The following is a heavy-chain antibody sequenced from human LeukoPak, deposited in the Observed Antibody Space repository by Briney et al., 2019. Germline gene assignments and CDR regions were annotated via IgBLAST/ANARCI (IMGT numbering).Heavy chain of an antibody. Sequence: PGGSLRLSCAASGFTFSSYAMSWVRQAPGKGLEWVSAISGSGGSTYYADSVKDRFTISRDNSKNTLYLQMNSLRAEDTAVYYCAKAGPIGYCSSTSCYEGGTFDYWGQGTLVTVSS. V-gene: IGHV3-23*01. CDR3: AKAGPIGYCSSTSCYEGGTFDY. CDR2: ISGSGGST. J-gene: IGHJ4*02. CDR1: GFTFSSYA. D-gene: IGHD2-2*01.